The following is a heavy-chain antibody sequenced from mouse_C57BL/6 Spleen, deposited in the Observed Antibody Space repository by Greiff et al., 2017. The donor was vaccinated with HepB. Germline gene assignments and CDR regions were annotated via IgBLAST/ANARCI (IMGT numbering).Heavy chain of an antibody. D-gene: IGHD2-2*01. J-gene: IGHJ2*01. CDR2: ISNGGGST. CDR3: ARGGESTMVLDY. CDR1: GFTFSDYY. Sequence: EVMLVESGGGLVQPGGSLKLSCAASGFTFSDYYMYWVRQTPEKRLEWVAYISNGGGSTYYPDTVKGRFTISRDNAKNTLYLQMSRLKSEDTAMYYCARGGESTMVLDYWGQGTTLTVSS. V-gene: IGHV5-12*01.